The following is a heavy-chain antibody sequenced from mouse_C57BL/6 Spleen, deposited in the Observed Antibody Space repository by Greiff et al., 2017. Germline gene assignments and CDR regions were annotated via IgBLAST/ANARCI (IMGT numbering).Heavy chain of an antibody. J-gene: IGHJ1*03. CDR3: ARYSNCVWYFDV. CDR2: IWSGGST. Sequence: QVQLQQSGPGLVQPSQSLSITCTVSGFSLTSYGVHWVRQSPGKGLEWLGVIWSGGSTDYNAAFISRLSISKANSKGQVFFKMNSLQADDTAVYYCARYSNCVWYFDVWGTGTTVTVST. D-gene: IGHD2-5*01. CDR1: GFSLTSYG. V-gene: IGHV2-2*01.